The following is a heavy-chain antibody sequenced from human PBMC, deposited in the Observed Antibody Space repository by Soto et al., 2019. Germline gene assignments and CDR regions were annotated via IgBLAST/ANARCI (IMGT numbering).Heavy chain of an antibody. Sequence: EVQLVESGGGVAQPGGSLRLSCAASGITVSSRFMSWVRQAPGKGLEWVSILYSGGSTYYADSVKGRFTISRDNSKNTLYLQMNSLRSEDTAVYYCASLPGEVAPPHMYPIDYWGQGSLVTVSS. CDR2: LYSGGST. CDR1: GITVSSRF. CDR3: ASLPGEVAPPHMYPIDY. V-gene: IGHV3-66*01. D-gene: IGHD2-2*01. J-gene: IGHJ4*02.